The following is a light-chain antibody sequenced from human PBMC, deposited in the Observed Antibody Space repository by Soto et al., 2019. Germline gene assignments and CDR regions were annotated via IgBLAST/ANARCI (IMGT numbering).Light chain of an antibody. CDR1: QSVSSSY. Sequence: EIVLTQSPGTLSLSPWERATLSCRASQSVSSSYLAWYQQKPGQAPRLLIYDASNRATGIPARFSGSGSGTNFTLTISSLEPEDFAVYYCQQYHNWPPITFGQGTRLEIK. CDR2: DAS. CDR3: QQYHNWPPIT. V-gene: IGKV3-20*01. J-gene: IGKJ5*01.